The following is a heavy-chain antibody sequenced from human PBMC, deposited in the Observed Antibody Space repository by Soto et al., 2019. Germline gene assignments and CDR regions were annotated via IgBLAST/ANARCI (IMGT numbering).Heavy chain of an antibody. CDR3: ARDFVRGNSFGSEAFDI. CDR2: VIPIYNTA. D-gene: IGHD3-3*01. CDR1: GGTFSNAA. V-gene: IGHV1-69*01. J-gene: IGHJ3*02. Sequence: QLQLVQSGAEVKKPGSSVRVSCKASGGTFSNAAISWVRQAPGQGLQWLGGVIPIYNTALYKQNFQGRVTIPADESTNTAYMELTGRTSDDTGMYFCARDFVRGNSFGSEAFDIWGQGTMIIVSS.